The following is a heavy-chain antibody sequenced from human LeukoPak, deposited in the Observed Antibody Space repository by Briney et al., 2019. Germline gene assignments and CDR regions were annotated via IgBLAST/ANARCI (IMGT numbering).Heavy chain of an antibody. V-gene: IGHV1-46*01. CDR3: ASLDYGDYAGAFDI. CDR1: GYTFTSYY. J-gene: IGHJ3*02. D-gene: IGHD4-17*01. Sequence: ASVKVSCKASGYTFTSYYMHWVRQAPGQGLEWMGIINPSGGSTSYAQKFQGRVTMTRDMSTSTVYMELSSLRSEDTAVYHCASLDYGDYAGAFDIWGQGTMVTVSS. CDR2: INPSGGST.